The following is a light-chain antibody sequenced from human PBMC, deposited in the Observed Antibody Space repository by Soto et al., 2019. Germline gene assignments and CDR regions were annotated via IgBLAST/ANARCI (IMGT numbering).Light chain of an antibody. V-gene: IGLV2-11*01. Sequence: QSALTQPRSVSGSPGQSVTISCTGTSSDVGDYDYVSWYQQPPGKAPKLLVYDVSKRPSGVPDRFSGSKSGNTASLTVSGLQAEDEGDYYCSSYAGSDYPYVFGTGTKVTVL. CDR1: SSDVGDYDY. J-gene: IGLJ1*01. CDR2: DVS. CDR3: SSYAGSDYPYV.